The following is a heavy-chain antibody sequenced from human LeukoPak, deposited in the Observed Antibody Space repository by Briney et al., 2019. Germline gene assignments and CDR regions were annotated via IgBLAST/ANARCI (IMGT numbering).Heavy chain of an antibody. D-gene: IGHD6-19*01. V-gene: IGHV3-30-3*01. J-gene: IGHJ5*01. CDR1: GFTFSSYA. CDR2: ISYDGSNK. Sequence: GGSLRLSCAASGFTFSSYAMHWVRQAPGKGLEWVPVISYDGSNKYYADSVKGRFTISRDNSKNTLYLQMNSLRAEDTAVYYCARGMTVAANWFDSWGQGTLVTVSS. CDR3: ARGMTVAANWFDS.